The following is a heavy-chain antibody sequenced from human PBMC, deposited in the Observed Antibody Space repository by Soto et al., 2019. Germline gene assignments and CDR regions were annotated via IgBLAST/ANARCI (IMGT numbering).Heavy chain of an antibody. V-gene: IGHV1-46*01. D-gene: IGHD2-8*01. CDR2: INPSGGST. J-gene: IGHJ4*02. Sequence: GASVKVSCKASGYTFTGYYMHWVRQAPGQGLEWMGIINPSGGSTSYAQKFQGRVTMTRDTSTSTVYMELSSLRSEDTAVYYCARTCTNRVCYRVGPFDYWGQGTLVTVPS. CDR3: ARTCTNRVCYRVGPFDY. CDR1: GYTFTGYY.